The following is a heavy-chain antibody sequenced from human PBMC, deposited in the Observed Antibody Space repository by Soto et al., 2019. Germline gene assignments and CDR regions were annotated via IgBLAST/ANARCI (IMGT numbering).Heavy chain of an antibody. CDR1: GFTFSSYG. D-gene: IGHD6-13*01. Sequence: GGSLRLSCAASGFTFSSYGMHWVRQAPGKGLEWVAVISYDGSNKYYADSVKSRLTISRDNSKNTLYLQMNSLRAEDTAVYYCAKDTAAAGYNIDYWGQGTLVTVSS. V-gene: IGHV3-30*18. J-gene: IGHJ4*02. CDR2: ISYDGSNK. CDR3: AKDTAAAGYNIDY.